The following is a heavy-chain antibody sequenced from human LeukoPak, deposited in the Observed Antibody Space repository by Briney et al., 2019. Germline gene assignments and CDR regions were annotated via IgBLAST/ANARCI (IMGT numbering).Heavy chain of an antibody. V-gene: IGHV4-31*01. CDR1: NGSISSVGYY. CDR2: IYHSGST. D-gene: IGHD3-10*01. CDR3: ARTPSRTRVFDY. Sequence: PSETLSLTCTVSNGSISSVGYYWSWIRQNPGKGLEFIGYIYHSGSTYYNPSLKRPITISMDTSENQFSLRLTAVTAADSAIYYCARTPSRTRVFDYWGQGTLVIVSS. J-gene: IGHJ4*02.